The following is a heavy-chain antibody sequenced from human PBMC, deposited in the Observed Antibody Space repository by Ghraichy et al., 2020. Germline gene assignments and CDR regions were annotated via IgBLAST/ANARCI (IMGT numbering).Heavy chain of an antibody. CDR1: GFTFDDYT. J-gene: IGHJ4*02. D-gene: IGHD6-6*01. CDR2: ISWDGGST. V-gene: IGHV3-43*01. CDR3: VKDTDSSSLYYFHY. Sequence: GGSLRLSCAASGFTFDDYTMHWVRQPPGKGLEWVSLISWDGGSTDYVDSVKGRFTISRDNSKNSLFLQMNSLRTEDTALYYCVKDTDSSSLYYFHYWGQGTLVTVSS.